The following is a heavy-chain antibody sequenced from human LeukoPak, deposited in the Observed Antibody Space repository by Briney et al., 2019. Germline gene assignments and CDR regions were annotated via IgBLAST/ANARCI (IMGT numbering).Heavy chain of an antibody. D-gene: IGHD4-11*01. V-gene: IGHV3-33*08. CDR1: AFTFSTYG. CDR2: IWYDGTKK. J-gene: IGHJ4*02. Sequence: PGRSLRLSCAASAFTFSTYGMHWVRQAPGKGLEWVALIWYDGTKKYYVDSVKGRFTISRDNSNNTLYLQMNSLRAEDTSVYYCVRDNYRDWGQGTLVTVSS. CDR3: VRDNYRD.